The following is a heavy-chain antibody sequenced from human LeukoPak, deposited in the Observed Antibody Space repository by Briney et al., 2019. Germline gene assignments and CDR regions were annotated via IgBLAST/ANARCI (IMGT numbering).Heavy chain of an antibody. CDR2: FDPEDGET. J-gene: IGHJ3*02. D-gene: IGHD3-3*01. CDR3: ASGRGGAFDI. V-gene: IGHV1-24*01. Sequence: ASVKVSCKVSGYTLTELSMHWVRQAPGKGLEWMGGFDPEDGETIYAQKFQGRVTITADESTGTAYMELSSLRSEDTAVYYCASGRGGAFDIWGQGTMVTVSS. CDR1: GYTLTELS.